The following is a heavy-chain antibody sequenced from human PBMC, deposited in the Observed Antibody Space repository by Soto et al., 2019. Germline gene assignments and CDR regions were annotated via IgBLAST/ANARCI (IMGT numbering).Heavy chain of an antibody. CDR2: ISAYNGNT. V-gene: IGHV1-18*01. J-gene: IGHJ4*02. CDR3: ARDSSSYSFDY. D-gene: IGHD6-6*01. CDR1: GYTFTSYG. Sequence: ASVKVSCKASGYTFTSYGISWVRQAPGQGLEWMGWISAYNGNTNYAQSLQGRVTMTTDTSTSTAYMELRSLGSNDTAVYYYARDSSSYSFDYWGQGTLVTVSS.